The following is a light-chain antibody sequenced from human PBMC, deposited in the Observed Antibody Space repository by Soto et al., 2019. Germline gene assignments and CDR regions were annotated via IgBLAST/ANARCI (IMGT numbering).Light chain of an antibody. CDR3: QKYGSSQLT. CDR1: QGVSSNS. V-gene: IGKV3-20*01. CDR2: GAS. Sequence: EILLTQSPGTLSLSPGERATLSCRASQGVSSNSLAWYQQKRGQAPRLLIYGASSRATGIPDRFSGSGSGTDFTLTISRLEPEDFAVYYCQKYGSSQLTFGPGTKVDIK. J-gene: IGKJ3*01.